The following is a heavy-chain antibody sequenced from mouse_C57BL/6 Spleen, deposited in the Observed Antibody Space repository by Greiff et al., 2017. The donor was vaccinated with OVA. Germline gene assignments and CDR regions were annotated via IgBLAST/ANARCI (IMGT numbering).Heavy chain of an antibody. V-gene: IGHV1-76*01. D-gene: IGHD2-2*01. Sequence: VQLQQSGAELVRPGASVKLSCKASGYTFTDYYINWVKQRPGQGLEWIARIYPGSGNTSYNEKFKGKATLTAEKSSSTAYLQLSSLTSEDSAVYFGARQRGYDPYAMDYWGQGTSVTVSS. J-gene: IGHJ4*01. CDR1: GYTFTDYY. CDR3: ARQRGYDPYAMDY. CDR2: IYPGSGNT.